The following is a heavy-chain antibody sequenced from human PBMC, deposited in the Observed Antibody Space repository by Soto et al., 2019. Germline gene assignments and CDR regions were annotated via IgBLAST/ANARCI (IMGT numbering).Heavy chain of an antibody. Sequence: QMRLVQSGPEVRRPGASVKVSCKASGFSFSRSAVHWVRQARGQGLEWIGWIVGFSGNTNYAQRVHQRLSFTRDLSTSTVYMELYNLTSDDTAIYFCAADNSGYLDSAFDIWGQGTAVIVS. D-gene: IGHD3-22*01. V-gene: IGHV1-58*01. CDR2: IVGFSGNT. CDR3: AADNSGYLDSAFDI. J-gene: IGHJ3*02. CDR1: GFSFSRSA.